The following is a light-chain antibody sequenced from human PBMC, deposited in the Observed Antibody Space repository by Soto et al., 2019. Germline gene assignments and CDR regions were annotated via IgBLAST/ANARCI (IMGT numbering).Light chain of an antibody. CDR3: CSHAGTYTLR. CDR1: SSDIANFKY. V-gene: IGLV2-11*01. CDR2: DVT. J-gene: IGLJ2*01. Sequence: QSALTQPRSVSGSPGQSVTISCTRASSDIANFKYVSWYQQNPGKAPKLMIYDVTKRPSGVPDRFSGSKSGNTASLTISGLQVEDEADYYCCSHAGTYTLRFGGGTKVTVL.